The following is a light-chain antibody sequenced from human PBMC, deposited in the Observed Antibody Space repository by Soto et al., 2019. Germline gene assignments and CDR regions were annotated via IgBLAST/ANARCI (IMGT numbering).Light chain of an antibody. CDR2: AAS. Sequence: IQITQPPSSLFESLEAGVTILCREGRAISGYLNCYQQKPGKAPKLLIYAASSLQSGVPSRFSGSGSGTDFTLTISSLQPEDFATYYCQQSYSTLTFGPGTKVDIK. J-gene: IGKJ3*01. CDR1: RAISGY. CDR3: QQSYSTLT. V-gene: IGKV1-39*01.